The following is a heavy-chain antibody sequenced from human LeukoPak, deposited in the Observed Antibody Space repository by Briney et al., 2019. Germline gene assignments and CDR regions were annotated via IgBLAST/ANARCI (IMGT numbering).Heavy chain of an antibody. Sequence: SETLSLTCTVSGGSINSGNYYWPWIRQPPGKGLEWIGYVYNSGSTYYNPSLKSRVTISINASKNQFSLKLSSVTAADTAVYYCARGDSSGYYRWFDPWGQGTLVTVSS. CDR1: GGSINSGNYY. D-gene: IGHD3-22*01. CDR3: ARGDSSGYYRWFDP. J-gene: IGHJ5*02. CDR2: VYNSGST. V-gene: IGHV4-30-4*01.